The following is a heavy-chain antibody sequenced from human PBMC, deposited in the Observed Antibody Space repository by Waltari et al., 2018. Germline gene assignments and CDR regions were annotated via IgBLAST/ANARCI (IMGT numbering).Heavy chain of an antibody. Sequence: EVQVVESGGGLVQPGGSLRLSCAASGFTFGTFWMSWVRQAPGKGTEWVANINPDGSGKFYVDSVKGRFSISRDNAKNSLYLQMNSLRAEDTAMYYCVRSVDSWGQGTPVTVSS. J-gene: IGHJ4*02. CDR1: GFTFGTFW. CDR3: VRSVDS. CDR2: INPDGSGK. V-gene: IGHV3-7*01.